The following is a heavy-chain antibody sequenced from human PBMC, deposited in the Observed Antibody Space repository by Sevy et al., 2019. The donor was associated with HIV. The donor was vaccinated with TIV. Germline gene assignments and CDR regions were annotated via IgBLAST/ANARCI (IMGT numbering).Heavy chain of an antibody. CDR2: ISSSSSTI. J-gene: IGHJ5*02. CDR1: GFTFSSYS. V-gene: IGHV3-48*02. Sequence: GGSLRLSCAASGFTFSSYSMNWVRQAPGKGLEWVSYISSSSSTIYYVVSVKGRFTISRDNAKNSLYLQMNSLGDEDTAVYYCAGDYYDILTCYPNWFDPWGQGTLVTVSS. CDR3: AGDYYDILTCYPNWFDP. D-gene: IGHD3-9*01.